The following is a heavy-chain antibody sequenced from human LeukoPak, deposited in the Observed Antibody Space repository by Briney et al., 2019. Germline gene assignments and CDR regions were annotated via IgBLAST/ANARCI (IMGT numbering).Heavy chain of an antibody. CDR2: INHSGST. J-gene: IGHJ5*02. Sequence: SETLSLTCAGYGGSFSGYYWSWIRQPPGKGLEWIGEINHSGSTNYNPSLKSRVTISVDTSKNQFSLKLSSVTAADTAVYYCASGGPTYYDFWSGYSTALEPPAHNWFDPWGQGTLVTVSS. CDR1: GGSFSGYY. CDR3: ASGGPTYYDFWSGYSTALEPPAHNWFDP. D-gene: IGHD3-3*01. V-gene: IGHV4-34*01.